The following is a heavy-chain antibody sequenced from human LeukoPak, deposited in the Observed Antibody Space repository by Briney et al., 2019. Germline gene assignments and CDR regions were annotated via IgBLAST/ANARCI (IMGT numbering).Heavy chain of an antibody. V-gene: IGHV1-69*04. CDR3: ARDFDWVRGTGTIGY. Sequence: SVKVSCKASGGTFSSYAISWVRQAPGQGLEWMGRIIPILGIANYAQKFQGRVTITADKSTSTAYMELSSLRSEDTAVYYCARDFDWVRGTGTIGYWGQGTLVTVSS. CDR1: GGTFSSYA. J-gene: IGHJ4*02. D-gene: IGHD3-9*01. CDR2: IIPILGIA.